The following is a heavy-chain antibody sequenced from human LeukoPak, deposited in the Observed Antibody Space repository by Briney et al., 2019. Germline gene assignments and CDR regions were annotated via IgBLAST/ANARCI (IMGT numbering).Heavy chain of an antibody. V-gene: IGHV1-3*01. Sequence: ASVKVSCKASGYTFTNYAIHWVRQAPGQRLEWMGWINAANSNTKYSEQSQGRVTITRDTSASTAHMEMSSLKSEDTAVYYCARAHQPLWFGDLRVYAMDVWGKGTTVTVSS. CDR1: GYTFTNYA. D-gene: IGHD3-10*01. J-gene: IGHJ6*04. CDR2: INAANSNT. CDR3: ARAHQPLWFGDLRVYAMDV.